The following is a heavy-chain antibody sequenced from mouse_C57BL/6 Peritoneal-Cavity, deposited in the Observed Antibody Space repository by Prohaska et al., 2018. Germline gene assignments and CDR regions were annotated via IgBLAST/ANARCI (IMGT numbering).Heavy chain of an antibody. CDR3: TKTAYYAMDY. CDR2: IRLKSDNYAT. J-gene: IGHJ4*01. V-gene: IGHV6-3*01. CDR1: GFTFSNYW. D-gene: IGHD4-1*01. Sequence: EVKLEESGGGLVQPGGSMKLSCVASGFTFSNYWMNWVRQSPEKGLEWVAQIRLKSDNYATHDAESVKGRFTISRDDSKSSVYLQMNNLRAEDTGIYYCTKTAYYAMDYWGQGTSVTVSS.